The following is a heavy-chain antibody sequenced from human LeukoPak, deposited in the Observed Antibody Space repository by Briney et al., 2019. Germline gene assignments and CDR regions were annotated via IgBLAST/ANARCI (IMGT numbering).Heavy chain of an antibody. CDR3: ARETSQKGAHYMDV. Sequence: ASETLSLTCTVSGGSISSYYWSWIRQPPGKGLKWIGNIYYSGYTTYSPSLRSRVTISVDTSKNQFSLKLSSVTAADTAVYYCARETSQKGAHYMDVWGKGTTITISS. D-gene: IGHD3-16*01. V-gene: IGHV4-59*01. CDR2: IYYSGYT. CDR1: GGSISSYY. J-gene: IGHJ6*03.